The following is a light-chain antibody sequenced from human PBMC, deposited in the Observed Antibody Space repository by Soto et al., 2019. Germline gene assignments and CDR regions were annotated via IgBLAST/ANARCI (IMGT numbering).Light chain of an antibody. V-gene: IGLV2-8*01. J-gene: IGLJ1*01. CDR1: SSDVGRYNY. CDR2: EVN. CDR3: SSYAGSNNFV. Sequence: QSALTQPPSASGSPGQSVTISCTGTSSDVGRYNYVSWYQQHPGKAPKLMIYEVNKRPSGVPDRFSGSKSGNTASLTVSGPQAEDEADYYCSSYAGSNNFVFGTGTKVTVL.